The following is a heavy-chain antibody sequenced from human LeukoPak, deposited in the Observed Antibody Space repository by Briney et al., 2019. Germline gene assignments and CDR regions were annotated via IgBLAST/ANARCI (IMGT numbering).Heavy chain of an antibody. V-gene: IGHV1-18*04. CDR1: GYTFTGYY. CDR2: ISAYNGNT. D-gene: IGHD2-2*01. J-gene: IGHJ5*02. Sequence: ASVKVSCKASGYTFTGYYMHWVRQAPGQGLEWMGWISAYNGNTNYAQKLQGRVTMTTDKSTSTAYMELSSLRSEDTAVYYCAAGLGYCSSTSCRGNWFDPWGQGTLVTVSS. CDR3: AAGLGYCSSTSCRGNWFDP.